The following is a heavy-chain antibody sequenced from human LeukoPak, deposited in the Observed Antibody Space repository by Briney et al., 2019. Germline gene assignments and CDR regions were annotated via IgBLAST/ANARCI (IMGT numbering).Heavy chain of an antibody. J-gene: IGHJ4*02. D-gene: IGHD1-26*01. CDR2: ISDSGAVT. CDR1: GFTFSSYA. CDR3: ARRGSGTYNFDS. Sequence: GGSLRLSCAASGFTFSSYAMTWVRQAPGKGLEWVSVISDSGAVTLYADSVKGRFTMSRDNSNNTVSLQMNSLRAEDTAVYYCARRGSGTYNFDSWGQGTLVTVSS. V-gene: IGHV3-23*01.